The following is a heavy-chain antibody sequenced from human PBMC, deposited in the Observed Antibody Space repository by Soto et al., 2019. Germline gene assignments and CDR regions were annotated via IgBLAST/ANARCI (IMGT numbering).Heavy chain of an antibody. D-gene: IGHD3-9*01. V-gene: IGHV1-69*13. J-gene: IGHJ3*02. CDR1: GGTFSSYA. Sequence: GASVKVSCKTSGGTFSSYAISWVRQAPGQGLEWMGGIIPIFGAANYAQKFQGRVTITADESTSTAYMELSSLRSEDTAVYYCAREGELRYFDWLAPHAFDIWGQGTTVTVSS. CDR3: AREGELRYFDWLAPHAFDI. CDR2: IIPIFGAA.